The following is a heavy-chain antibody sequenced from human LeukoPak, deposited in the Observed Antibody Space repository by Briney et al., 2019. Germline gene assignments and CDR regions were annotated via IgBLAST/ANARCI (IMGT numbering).Heavy chain of an antibody. CDR2: IYYSGST. D-gene: IGHD6-19*01. CDR1: GGSISSGDYD. V-gene: IGHV4-30-4*08. CDR3: ARIAVAGHDAFDI. Sequence: SQTLSLTCTVSGGSISSGDYDWSWIRQPPGKGLEWIGYIYYSGSTYYNPSLKSRVTISVDTSKNQFSLKLSSVTAADTAVYYCARIAVAGHDAFDIWGQGTMVTVSS. J-gene: IGHJ3*02.